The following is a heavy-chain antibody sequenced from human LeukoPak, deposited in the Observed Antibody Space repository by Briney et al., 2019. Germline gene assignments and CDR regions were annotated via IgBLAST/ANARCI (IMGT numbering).Heavy chain of an antibody. CDR2: ISAYNGNT. CDR1: GYTFTSYG. D-gene: IGHD6-13*01. Sequence: GASVKVSCKASGYTFTSYGISWVRQAPGQGREWMGWISAYNGNTNYAKKLQGRVTITTDTSTSTAYIELRSLRSDDTAVYYCARDRRYSSSWQKNWFDPWGQGTLATVSS. J-gene: IGHJ5*02. V-gene: IGHV1-18*01. CDR3: ARDRRYSSSWQKNWFDP.